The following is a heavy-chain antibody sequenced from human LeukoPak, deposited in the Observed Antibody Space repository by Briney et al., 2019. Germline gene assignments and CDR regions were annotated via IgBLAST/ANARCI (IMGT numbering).Heavy chain of an antibody. V-gene: IGHV4-39*01. CDR2: ISYSGST. CDR1: GVSISSTNYY. J-gene: IGHJ5*02. CDR3: ARHSGYALYNWFDP. Sequence: KPSETLSLTCTVSGVSISSTNYYWAWIRQPPGKGLEWIGSISYSGSTYYNPSLKSRVTISVDTSKHQFSLRLSSVTAADTAAYYCARHSGYALYNWFDPWGQGTLVTVSS. D-gene: IGHD5-12*01.